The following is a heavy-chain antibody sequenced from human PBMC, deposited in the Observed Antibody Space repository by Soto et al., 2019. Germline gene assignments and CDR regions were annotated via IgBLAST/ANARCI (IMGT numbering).Heavy chain of an antibody. CDR3: ARDVVVAASQYNWFDP. Sequence: EVQLVESGGGLVQPGGSLRLCCAASGFTFSSYSMNWVRQAPGKGLEWVSYISSSSSTIYYADSVKGRFTISRDNAKNSLYLQMNSLRDEDTAVYYCARDVVVAASQYNWFDPWGQGTLVTVSS. CDR1: GFTFSSYS. D-gene: IGHD2-15*01. J-gene: IGHJ5*02. V-gene: IGHV3-48*02. CDR2: ISSSSSTI.